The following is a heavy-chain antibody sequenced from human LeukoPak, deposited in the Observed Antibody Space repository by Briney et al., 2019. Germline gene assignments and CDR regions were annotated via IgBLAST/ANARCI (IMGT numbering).Heavy chain of an antibody. CDR1: GYTFTSYG. V-gene: IGHV1-18*01. J-gene: IGHJ4*02. CDR3: ARIRSWRWLVLDFDY. Sequence: ASVKVSCKASGYTFTSYGISWVRQAPGQGLEWMGWISAYNGNTNYAQKLQGRVTMTTDTSTSTAYMELRSLRSDDTAVYYCARIRSWRWLVLDFDYWGQGTLVTVSS. D-gene: IGHD6-19*01. CDR2: ISAYNGNT.